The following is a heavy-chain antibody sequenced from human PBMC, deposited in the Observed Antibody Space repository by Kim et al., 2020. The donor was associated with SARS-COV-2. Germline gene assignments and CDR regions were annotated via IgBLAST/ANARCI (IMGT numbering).Heavy chain of an antibody. CDR2: INPSGGST. V-gene: IGHV1-46*01. CDR3: ARGGNYYDSSGYYLFDY. J-gene: IGHJ4*02. D-gene: IGHD3-22*01. CDR1: GYTFTSYY. Sequence: ASVKVSCKASGYTFTSYYMHWVRQAPGQGLEWMGIINPSGGSTSYAQKFQGRVTMTRDTSTSTVYMELSSLRSEDTAVYYCARGGNYYDSSGYYLFDYWGRGTLVTVPS.